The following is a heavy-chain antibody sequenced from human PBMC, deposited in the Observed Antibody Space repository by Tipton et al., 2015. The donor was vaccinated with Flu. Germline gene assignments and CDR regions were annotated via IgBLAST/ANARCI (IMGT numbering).Heavy chain of an antibody. V-gene: IGHV5-51*01. J-gene: IGHJ5*02. CDR2: IYPGDSDT. Sequence: VQLVQSGAEVKKPGESLKISCKGSGYSFTNYWIGWVRQMPGKGLEWMGIIYPGDSDTRYSPSFEGQVIISVDKSISTAYLHWSSLKASDTAMYYCARHRYCSGGGSCYSGESWFDPWGQGTLVTVSS. D-gene: IGHD2-15*01. CDR1: GYSFTNYW. CDR3: ARHRYCSGGGSCYSGESWFDP.